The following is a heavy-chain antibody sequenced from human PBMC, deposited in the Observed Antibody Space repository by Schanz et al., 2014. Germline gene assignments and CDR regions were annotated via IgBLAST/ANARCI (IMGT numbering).Heavy chain of an antibody. CDR2: INPNSGGT. CDR3: ARTASHDVWRGYIPHYAFDL. V-gene: IGHV1-2*06. J-gene: IGHJ3*01. Sequence: QVQLVQSGAEVKKPGASVKVSCKASGHPFTAYSMHWVRQAPGQGLEWMGRINPNSGGTNYAENFQGRVTMTSDTSITTVYMEVNSLTSDDTAVFYCARTASHDVWRGYIPHYAFDLWGQGTVVIVSS. CDR1: GHPFTAYS. D-gene: IGHD3-3*01.